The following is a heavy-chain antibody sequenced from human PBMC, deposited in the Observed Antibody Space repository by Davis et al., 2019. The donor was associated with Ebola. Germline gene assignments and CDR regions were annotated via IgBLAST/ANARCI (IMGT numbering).Heavy chain of an antibody. CDR1: AYTFTGYY. D-gene: IGHD1-1*01. J-gene: IGHJ3*02. CDR3: ARLIIQTFGSFDI. CDR2: INPNSGGT. Sequence: ASVKVSCKASAYTFTGYYMHWVRQAPGQRLEWMGRINPNSGGTNYAQKFQGRVTMTRDTSISTAYMELSRLRSDDTAMYYCARLIIQTFGSFDIWGQGTMVTVSS. V-gene: IGHV1-2*06.